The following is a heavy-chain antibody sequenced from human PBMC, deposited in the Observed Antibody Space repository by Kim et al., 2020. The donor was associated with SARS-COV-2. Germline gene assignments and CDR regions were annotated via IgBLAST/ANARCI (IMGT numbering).Heavy chain of an antibody. V-gene: IGHV3-9*01. Sequence: YADSVKGRFTISSTNAKNSLYLQMNSLTTEDTALYYCAGKKGGQTSFDYWGQGTLVTVSS. CDR3: AGKKGGQTSFDY. D-gene: IGHD3-16*01. J-gene: IGHJ4*02.